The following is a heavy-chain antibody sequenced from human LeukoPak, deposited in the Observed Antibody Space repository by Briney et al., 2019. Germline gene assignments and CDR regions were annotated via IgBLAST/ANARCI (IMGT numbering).Heavy chain of an antibody. CDR3: ARYSSGWYHSGYYGMDV. V-gene: IGHV4-4*02. CDR2: IYHSGST. J-gene: IGHJ6*02. CDR1: GGSGSSISSSNW. Sequence: PSGTLFLTCAVSGGSGSSISSSNWWNWVRQPPGKGLEWIGEIYHSGSTYYNPSLKRRVTISVDRSKNQFSLKLSSVTAADTAVYYCARYSSGWYHSGYYGMDVWGQGTTVTVSS. D-gene: IGHD6-19*01.